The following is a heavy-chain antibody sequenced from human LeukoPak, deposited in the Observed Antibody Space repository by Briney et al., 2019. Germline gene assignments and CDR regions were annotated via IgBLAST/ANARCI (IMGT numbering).Heavy chain of an antibody. CDR2: IKRKTEGSTT. D-gene: IGHD6-19*01. J-gene: IGHJ4*02. CDR1: GFAFKNAW. CDR3: TTDKRAVAGY. V-gene: IGHV3-15*01. Sequence: PGGPLRLSCAASGFAFKNAWMSWVRQAPGKGLEGLGLIKRKTEGSTTDYSAPVKGRFTISRDDSKNTLYLQMNSLKTEDTAVYYCTTDKRAVAGYWGQGTLVTVSS.